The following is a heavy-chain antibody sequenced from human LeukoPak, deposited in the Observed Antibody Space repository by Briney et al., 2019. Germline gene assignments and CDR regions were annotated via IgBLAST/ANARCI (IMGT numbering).Heavy chain of an antibody. D-gene: IGHD1-7*01. V-gene: IGHV4-34*01. CDR3: VSITGTSLD. CDR1: GGSFSGYY. J-gene: IGHJ4*02. Sequence: SETLSLTCAVYGGSFSGYYWSWIRQPPGKGLEWIGEINHSGSTNYNPSLKSRVTISVDTSKNQFSLKLSSVTAADTAVYYCVSITGTSLDWGQGTLVTVSS. CDR2: INHSGST.